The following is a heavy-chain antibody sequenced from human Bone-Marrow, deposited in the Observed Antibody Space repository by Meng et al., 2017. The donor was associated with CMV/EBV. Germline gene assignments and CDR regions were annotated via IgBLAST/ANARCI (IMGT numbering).Heavy chain of an antibody. CDR3: ATSAGAAGNS. Sequence: GESLKISCAASGFTFSSYAMHWVRQAPGKGLEWVANIKEDGSVKYYVDSVRGRFTISRDNGKKSVYLQMSSLRAEDTAVYYCATSAGAAGNSWGQGTLVTVSS. CDR1: GFTFSSYA. V-gene: IGHV3-7*01. CDR2: IKEDGSVK. J-gene: IGHJ4*02. D-gene: IGHD6-13*01.